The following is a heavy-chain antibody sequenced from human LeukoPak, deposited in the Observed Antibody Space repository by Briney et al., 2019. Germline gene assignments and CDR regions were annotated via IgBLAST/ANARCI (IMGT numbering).Heavy chain of an antibody. Sequence: GGSLRLSCAASGLTLSSNYMSWVRQAPGKGLEWVSVIYSGGSTYYADSVKGRFTISRDNSKNTLYLQMNSLRAEDTAVYYCASHGRHNGAFDIWGQGTMVTVSS. J-gene: IGHJ3*02. CDR3: ASHGRHNGAFDI. CDR2: IYSGGST. V-gene: IGHV3-53*01. D-gene: IGHD2-8*01. CDR1: GLTLSSNY.